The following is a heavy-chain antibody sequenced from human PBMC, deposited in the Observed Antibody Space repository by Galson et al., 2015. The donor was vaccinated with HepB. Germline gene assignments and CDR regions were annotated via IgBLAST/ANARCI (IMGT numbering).Heavy chain of an antibody. CDR3: ARRFCSGGTCYYFPH. CDR2: IHYSGST. Sequence: SETLSLTCTVSGGSISSGGYYWSWIRQHPGKGLEWIGIIHYSGSTFYNSSLKSRVTISVDTSRNQFSLQLSSVTAADTAVYYCARRFCSGGTCYYFPHWGQGTPVTVSS. D-gene: IGHD2-15*01. V-gene: IGHV4-39*01. CDR1: GGSISSGGYY. J-gene: IGHJ4*02.